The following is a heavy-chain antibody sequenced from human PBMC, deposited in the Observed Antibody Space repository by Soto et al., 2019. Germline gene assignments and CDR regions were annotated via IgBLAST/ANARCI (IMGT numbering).Heavy chain of an antibody. CDR2: INTSGGST. CDR1: GYTFTSYY. Sequence: ASVKVSCKASGYTFTSYYIHWVRQAPGQGLEWMGTINTSGGSTSYAQKFQSRVTMTRDTSTSTLYMELSSLRSEDTAMYYCARPNGGCTAKSCLPNYYYGMDVWGQGTTVTVSS. D-gene: IGHD2-15*01. J-gene: IGHJ6*02. CDR3: ARPNGGCTAKSCLPNYYYGMDV. V-gene: IGHV1-46*01.